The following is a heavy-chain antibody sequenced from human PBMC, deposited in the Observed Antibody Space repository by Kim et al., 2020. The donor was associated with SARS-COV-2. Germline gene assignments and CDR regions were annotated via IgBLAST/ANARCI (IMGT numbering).Heavy chain of an antibody. V-gene: IGHV4-34*01. Sequence: SETLSRTCAVYGGSFSGYYWSWIRQPPGKGLEWIGEINHSGSTNYNPSLKSRVTISVDTSKNQFSLKLSSVTAADTAVYYCARAGQRVVPAALGIFYTKYYDGMDGGRQGTTVTVPS. J-gene: IGHJ6*02. CDR1: GGSFSGYY. D-gene: IGHD2-2*01. CDR3: ARAGQRVVPAALGIFYTKYYDGMDG. CDR2: INHSGST.